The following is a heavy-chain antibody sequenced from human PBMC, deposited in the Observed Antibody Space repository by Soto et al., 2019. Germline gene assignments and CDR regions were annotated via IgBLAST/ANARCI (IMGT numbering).Heavy chain of an antibody. CDR1: GGSVSSGSYY. Sequence: QVQLQESGPGLVKPSETLSLTCTVSGGSVSSGSYYWSWIRQPPGKGLEWIGYIYYSGSTNYNPSLKSRVTISVDTSKNQFSLKLSSVTAADTAVYYCARGITFGGVIVPPIGFDPWGQGTLVTVSS. J-gene: IGHJ5*02. CDR2: IYYSGST. D-gene: IGHD3-16*02. CDR3: ARGITFGGVIVPPIGFDP. V-gene: IGHV4-61*01.